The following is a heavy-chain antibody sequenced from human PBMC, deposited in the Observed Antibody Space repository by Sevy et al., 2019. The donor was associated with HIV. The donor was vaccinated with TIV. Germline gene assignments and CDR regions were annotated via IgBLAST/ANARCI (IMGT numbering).Heavy chain of an antibody. V-gene: IGHV5-51*01. CDR2: IYPGDSDT. D-gene: IGHD6-13*01. CDR1: GYSFTSYW. J-gene: IGHJ5*02. CDR3: ARAIAAAGTGGAFDP. Sequence: GESLKISCKGSGYSFTSYWIGWVRQMPGKDLEWMGIIYPGDSDTRYSPSFQGQVTISADKSISTAYLQWSSLKASDTAMYYCARAIAAAGTGGAFDPWGQGTLVTVSS.